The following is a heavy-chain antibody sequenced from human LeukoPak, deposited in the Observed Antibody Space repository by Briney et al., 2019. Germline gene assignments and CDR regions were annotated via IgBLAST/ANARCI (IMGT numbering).Heavy chain of an antibody. CDR3: ASVSYYYYMDV. Sequence: GGSLRLSCAASGFTFSSYWMHWVRQAPGKGLVWVSRINSDGSSTSYADSVKGRFTISRDNAKNTLYLQMNSLRAEDTAVYYCASVSYYYYMDVWGKGTTVTVSS. V-gene: IGHV3-74*01. CDR1: GFTFSSYW. J-gene: IGHJ6*03. D-gene: IGHD3-16*01. CDR2: INSDGSST.